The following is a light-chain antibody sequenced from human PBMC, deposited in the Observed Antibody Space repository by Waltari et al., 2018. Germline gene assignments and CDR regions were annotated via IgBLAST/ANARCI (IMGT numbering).Light chain of an antibody. Sequence: EIVLTQSPGTLSLSPGERATLSCRASQSVSRALAWYQQKPGQAPRLLISGASHRATGIPDRFSGSGSGTDFSLTISSLEPEDFAVYYCQHYVRLPATFGQGTKVEIK. J-gene: IGKJ1*01. CDR1: QSVSRA. CDR3: QHYVRLPAT. CDR2: GAS. V-gene: IGKV3-20*01.